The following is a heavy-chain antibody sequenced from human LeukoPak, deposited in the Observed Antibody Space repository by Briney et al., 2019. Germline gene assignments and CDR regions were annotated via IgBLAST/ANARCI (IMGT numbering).Heavy chain of an antibody. CDR3: ARTGVYDSSGYPFDY. D-gene: IGHD3-22*01. CDR2: ISSVGNT. Sequence: ASVKVSCKASGYIFSKYGISWVRRAPGHGLEWMGWISSVGNTNYAPAFQDRATMTTDTSTSTAYMELRSLRSDDTAVYYCARTGVYDSSGYPFDYWGQGTMVTVSS. CDR1: GYIFSKYG. V-gene: IGHV1-18*01. J-gene: IGHJ3*01.